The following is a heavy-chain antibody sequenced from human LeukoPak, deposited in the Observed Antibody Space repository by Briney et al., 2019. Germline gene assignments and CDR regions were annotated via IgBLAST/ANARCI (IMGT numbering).Heavy chain of an antibody. CDR2: IYYSGNT. CDR1: GDSISSFH. J-gene: IGHJ5*02. V-gene: IGHV4-59*01. CDR3: ARTTDLDRGWFDP. Sequence: SETLSLACTVSGDSISSFHWSWIRQPPGKGLEWIGYIYYSGNTNYNPSLKRRVTISLDTSKNHFSLKLSSVTAADTAVYYCARTTDLDRGWFDPWGQGTLVSVSS. D-gene: IGHD1-1*01.